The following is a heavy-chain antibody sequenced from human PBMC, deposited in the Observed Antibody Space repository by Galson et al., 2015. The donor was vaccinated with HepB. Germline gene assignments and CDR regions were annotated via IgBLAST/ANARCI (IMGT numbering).Heavy chain of an antibody. CDR3: ARFMVVVTTGWFDP. V-gene: IGHV4-39*01. CDR1: GGSISSSSYY. Sequence: LSLTCTVSGGSISSSSYYWGWIRQPPGKGLEWIGSIYYSGSTYYNPSLKSRVTISVDTSKNQFSLKLSSVTAADTAVYYCARFMVVVTTGWFDPWGQGTLVTVSS. D-gene: IGHD3-22*01. J-gene: IGHJ5*02. CDR2: IYYSGST.